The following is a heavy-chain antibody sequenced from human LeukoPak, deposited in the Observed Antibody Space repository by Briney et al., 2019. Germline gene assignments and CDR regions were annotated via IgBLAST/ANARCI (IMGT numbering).Heavy chain of an antibody. V-gene: IGHV3-66*01. CDR2: IYSDGTT. CDR1: GFTVSSNY. J-gene: IGHJ5*01. D-gene: IGHD3-9*01. CDR3: VRDWAHFDFDS. Sequence: PGGSLRLSCAASGFTVSSNYMSWVRQAPGKGLEWVSLIYSDGTTYYADSVKGRFTISRDNAKNTVYLQMKSLRAEDTAVYYCVRDWAHFDFDSWGLGTLVTVSS.